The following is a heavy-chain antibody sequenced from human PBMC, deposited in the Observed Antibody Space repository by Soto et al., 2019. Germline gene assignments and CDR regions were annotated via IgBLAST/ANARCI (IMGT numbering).Heavy chain of an antibody. CDR3: ARTRTDEYYYYYCMVV. CDR2: INAGNGNT. V-gene: IGHV1-3*01. D-gene: IGHD1-1*01. CDR1: GYTFTSYA. J-gene: IGHJ6*02. Sequence: ASVKVSCKASGYTFTSYAMHWVRQAPGQRLEWMGWINAGNGNTKYSQKFQGRVTITRDTSASTAYMELSSLRSEDTAVYYCARTRTDEYYYYYCMVVWGHGTTVTV.